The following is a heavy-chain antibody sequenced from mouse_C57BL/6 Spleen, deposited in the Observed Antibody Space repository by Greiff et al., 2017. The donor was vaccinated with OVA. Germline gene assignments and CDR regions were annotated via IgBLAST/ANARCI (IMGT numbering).Heavy chain of an antibody. V-gene: IGHV5-6*01. CDR1: GFTFSSYG. CDR2: ISSGGSYT. J-gene: IGHJ3*01. D-gene: IGHD2-4*01. Sequence: EVMLVESGGDLVKPGGSLKLSCAASGFTFSSYGMSWVRQTPDKRLEWVATISSGGSYTYYPDSVKGRFTISRDNAKNTLYLQMSSLKSEDTAMYYCARHGEYDSAWFAYWGQGTLVTVSA. CDR3: ARHGEYDSAWFAY.